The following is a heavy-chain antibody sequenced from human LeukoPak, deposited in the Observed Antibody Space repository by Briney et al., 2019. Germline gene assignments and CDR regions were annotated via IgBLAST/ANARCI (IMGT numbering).Heavy chain of an antibody. CDR3: ARGVNYYDSSGYYFSY. CDR2: ISSSGSSI. V-gene: IGHV3-48*03. D-gene: IGHD3-22*01. J-gene: IGHJ4*02. CDR1: GFTFSSYE. Sequence: PGGSLRLSCAASGFTFSSYEMNWVRQAPGKGLEWVSYISSSGSSIYYADSVKGRFTISRDNAKNPLYLQMNSLRAEDTAVYYCARGVNYYDSSGYYFSYWGQGTLVTVSS.